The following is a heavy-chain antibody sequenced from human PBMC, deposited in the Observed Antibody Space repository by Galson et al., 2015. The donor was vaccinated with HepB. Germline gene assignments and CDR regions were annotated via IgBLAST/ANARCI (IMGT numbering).Heavy chain of an antibody. CDR2: INTNTGNP. CDR3: ARTPYYGSGSYYNAWFDP. V-gene: IGHV7-4-1*02. D-gene: IGHD3-10*01. Sequence: SVKVSCKASGYIFNNYPMNWVRQAPGQGLEWTGWINTNTGNPTYAQGFTGRFVFSLDTSVSTAYLQISSLKAEDTAVYYCARTPYYGSGSYYNAWFDPWGQGTLVTVSS. CDR1: GYIFNNYP. J-gene: IGHJ5*02.